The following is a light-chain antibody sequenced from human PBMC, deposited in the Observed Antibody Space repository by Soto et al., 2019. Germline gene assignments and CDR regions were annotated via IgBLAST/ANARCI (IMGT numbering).Light chain of an antibody. Sequence: DIVMTQSPLSLPVTPGEPASISCRSSQSLLHSNGYNYLDWYLQKPGQSPQLLIYLGSNRASGVPDRFSGSGSGTDFTLKISRVEAEDVGVYYCMPALQTPRTFCQGTKVDIK. CDR3: MPALQTPRT. CDR2: LGS. J-gene: IGKJ1*01. CDR1: QSLLHSNGYNY. V-gene: IGKV2-28*01.